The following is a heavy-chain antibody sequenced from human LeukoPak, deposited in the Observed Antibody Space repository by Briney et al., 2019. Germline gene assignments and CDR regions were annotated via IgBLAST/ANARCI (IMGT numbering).Heavy chain of an antibody. Sequence: ASVKVSCKASGYTFTGYYMHWVRQAPGQGLEWMGWINPNSGGTNYAQKFQGRVTMTRDTSISTAYMELSRLRSDDTAVYYCAKEGVERGTGKTLFDYWGQGTLVTVSS. CDR1: GYTFTGYY. V-gene: IGHV1-2*02. CDR3: AKEGVERGTGKTLFDY. J-gene: IGHJ4*02. D-gene: IGHD3-16*01. CDR2: INPNSGGT.